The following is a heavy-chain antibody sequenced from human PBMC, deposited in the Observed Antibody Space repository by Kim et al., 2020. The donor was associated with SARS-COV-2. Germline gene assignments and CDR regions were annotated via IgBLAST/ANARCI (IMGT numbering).Heavy chain of an antibody. CDR2: ISPDGSNT. D-gene: IGHD6-6*01. CDR3: ARGVSQSSTFDY. V-gene: IGHV3-74*03. J-gene: IGHJ4*02. Sequence: GGSLRLSCAASGFTFSSYWMNWVRQAPGKGLVCVSRISPDGSNTEYPDSEKGRITISRDNAKNTLYLQMNSLRAEDTDVYYCARGVSQSSTFDYWGQG. CDR1: GFTFSSYW.